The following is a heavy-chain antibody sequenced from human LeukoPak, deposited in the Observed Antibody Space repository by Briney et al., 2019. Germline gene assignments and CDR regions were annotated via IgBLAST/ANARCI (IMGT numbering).Heavy chain of an antibody. D-gene: IGHD3-10*01. Sequence: GGSLRLSCAASGFTVSSYGMSWVRQAPGKGLEWVSAISGSGGSTYYADSVKGRFTISRDKSKNTLYLQMNSLRAEDTAVYYCAKEEWGFGEFPLFMDVWGKGTTVTISS. CDR2: ISGSGGST. CDR1: GFTVSSYG. J-gene: IGHJ6*03. V-gene: IGHV3-23*01. CDR3: AKEEWGFGEFPLFMDV.